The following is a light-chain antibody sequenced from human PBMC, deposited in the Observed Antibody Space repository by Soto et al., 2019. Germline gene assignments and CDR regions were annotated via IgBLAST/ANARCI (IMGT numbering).Light chain of an antibody. J-gene: IGKJ1*01. CDR3: QQYGVSPRT. CDR2: GAS. Sequence: EIVLRQSPDTLSLSPGERATLSFRASQSVSSSYLAWYQQRPGQAPRLLIYGASSRATGIPDRFSGSGSGTGFSLTISRLEPEDFAVYYCQQYGVSPRTFGQGTKVDIK. CDR1: QSVSSSY. V-gene: IGKV3-20*01.